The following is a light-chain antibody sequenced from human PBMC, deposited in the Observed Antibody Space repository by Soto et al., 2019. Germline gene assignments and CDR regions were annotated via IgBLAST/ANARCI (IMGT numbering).Light chain of an antibody. CDR1: SSNIGSNY. J-gene: IGLJ2*01. CDR2: RNN. CDR3: AAWDDILSGVV. Sequence: QSVLTQPPSASGTPGQRVTISCSGSSSNIGSNYVYWYQQLPGTAPKLLIYRNNQRPSGVPDRFSGSKSGTSASLAISGLRSEDEADYYCAAWDDILSGVVFGGGTQLTV. V-gene: IGLV1-47*01.